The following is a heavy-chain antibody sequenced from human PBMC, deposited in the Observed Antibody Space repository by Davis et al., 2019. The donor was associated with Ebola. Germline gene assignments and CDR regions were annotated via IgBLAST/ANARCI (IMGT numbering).Heavy chain of an antibody. J-gene: IGHJ6*02. V-gene: IGHV3-30-3*01. D-gene: IGHD3-3*01. Sequence: GGSLRLSCAASGFTFSSYVMHWVRQAPGKGLEWVAVISYDGSNKYYADSVKGRFTISRDNSKNTLYLQMNSLRAEDTAVYYCARDLVDFGSYGMDVWGQGTTVTVSS. CDR3: ARDLVDFGSYGMDV. CDR2: ISYDGSNK. CDR1: GFTFSSYV.